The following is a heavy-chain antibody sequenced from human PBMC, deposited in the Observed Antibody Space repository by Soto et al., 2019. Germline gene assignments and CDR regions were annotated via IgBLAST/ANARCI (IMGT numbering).Heavy chain of an antibody. Sequence: GASVKVSCKASGYTFTSYGISWVRQAPGQGLEWMGWISAYNGNTNYAQKLQGRVTMTTDTSTSTAYMELRSLRSDDTAVYYCARGTYYYGSGTHSHLFDPWGQGTLVTVSS. D-gene: IGHD3-10*01. CDR1: GYTFTSYG. J-gene: IGHJ5*02. V-gene: IGHV1-18*01. CDR3: ARGTYYYGSGTHSHLFDP. CDR2: ISAYNGNT.